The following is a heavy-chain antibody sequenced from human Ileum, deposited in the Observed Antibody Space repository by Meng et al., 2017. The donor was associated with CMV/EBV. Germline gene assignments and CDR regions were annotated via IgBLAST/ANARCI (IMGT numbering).Heavy chain of an antibody. V-gene: IGHV4-4*07. D-gene: IGHD3-10*01. CDR1: GGSLTSYY. J-gene: IGHJ5*02. CDR2: IHPTGTT. Sequence: PSGALSLTGTVTGGSLTSYYWTWIRQPAGKGLEWIGRIHPTGTTDDNPSLRSRVSMSLDKSKNQFSLKLTSVTAADTAVYYCARAAARGVPVDLWGQGTLVTVSS. CDR3: ARAAARGVPVDL.